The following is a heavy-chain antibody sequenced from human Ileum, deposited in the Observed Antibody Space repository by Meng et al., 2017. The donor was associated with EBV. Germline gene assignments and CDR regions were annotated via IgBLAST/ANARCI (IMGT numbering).Heavy chain of an antibody. D-gene: IGHD6-19*01. V-gene: IGHV4-4*02. J-gene: IGHJ4*02. CDR1: GGSLSSSNW. CDR3: ARVGQWLPIDY. CDR2: IYHSGST. Sequence: QGQRPGAGPGLGTPSGTLSSTCAVAGGSLSSSNWWSWVRQPPGKGLEWIGEIYHSGSTNYNPSLKSRVTISVDKSKNQFSLNLSSVTAADTAVYYCARVGQWLPIDYWGQGTLVTVSS.